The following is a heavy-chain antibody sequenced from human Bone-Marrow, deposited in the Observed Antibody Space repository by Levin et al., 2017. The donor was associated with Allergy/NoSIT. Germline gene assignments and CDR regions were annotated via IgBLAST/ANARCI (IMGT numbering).Heavy chain of an antibody. J-gene: IGHJ5*02. Sequence: GGSLRLSCAASGFTFTTYGMNWVRQAPGKGLEWVSSISRASSYIYYADSVKGRFTVSRDDAKNSLYLQMNSLRVDDTGIYYCAIDGLYGDNWLDPWGQGTLVTVSS. CDR2: ISRASSYI. CDR3: AIDGLYGDNWLDP. CDR1: GFTFTTYG. D-gene: IGHD4-17*01. V-gene: IGHV3-21*01.